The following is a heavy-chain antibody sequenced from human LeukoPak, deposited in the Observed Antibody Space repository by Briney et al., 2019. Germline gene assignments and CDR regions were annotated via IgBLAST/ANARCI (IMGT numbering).Heavy chain of an antibody. Sequence: SETLSLTCTVSGGSISSYYWSWIRQPPGKGLEWIGYIYYSGSTNYNPSLKSRVTISVDTSKNRFSLKLSSVTAADTAVYYCARDSVGSFDYWGQGTLVTVSS. CDR1: GGSISSYY. CDR3: ARDSVGSFDY. CDR2: IYYSGST. V-gene: IGHV4-59*01. D-gene: IGHD1-26*01. J-gene: IGHJ4*02.